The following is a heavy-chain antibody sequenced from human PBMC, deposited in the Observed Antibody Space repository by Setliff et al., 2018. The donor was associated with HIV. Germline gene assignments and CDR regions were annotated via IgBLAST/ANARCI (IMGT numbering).Heavy chain of an antibody. D-gene: IGHD3-9*01. CDR1: GESFSDYY. J-gene: IGHJ5*02. CDR2: INHSEST. Sequence: PSETLSLTCAVYGESFSDYYWSWIRQPPGKGLEWIGEINHSESTNYNPSLKSRVTVSVDTSKKQFSLRLSSVTAADTAVYYCARHYYDILTVSLKEFDPWGQGTLVTVSS. CDR3: ARHYYDILTVSLKEFDP. V-gene: IGHV4-34*01.